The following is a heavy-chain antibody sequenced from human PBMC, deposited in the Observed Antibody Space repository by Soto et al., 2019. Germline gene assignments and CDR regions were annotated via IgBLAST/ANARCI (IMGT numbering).Heavy chain of an antibody. D-gene: IGHD1-26*01. Sequence: TLSLTCTVSGGSISSGDYYWSWIRQPPGKGLEWIGYIYYSGSTYYNPSLKSRVTIPVDTSKNQFSLKLSSVTAADTAVYYCARALDYYGYYYYCGMDVWGQGTTVTVSS. CDR2: IYYSGST. CDR3: ARALDYYGYYYYCGMDV. CDR1: GGSISSGDYY. J-gene: IGHJ6*02. V-gene: IGHV4-30-4*01.